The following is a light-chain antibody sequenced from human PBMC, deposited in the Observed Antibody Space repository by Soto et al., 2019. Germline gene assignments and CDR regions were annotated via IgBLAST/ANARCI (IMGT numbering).Light chain of an antibody. J-gene: IGKJ1*01. CDR1: QSVSTK. V-gene: IGKV3-15*01. CDR2: GAS. Sequence: EIVMTQSPATLSVSPGERATLSCRASQSVSTKLAWYQQKRGQAPRVLIYGASTRATGIPARFSGSGSGTEFTLTISSLQSEDFAVYYCQDYNDWPPTWTFGQGTRVEIK. CDR3: QDYNDWPPTWT.